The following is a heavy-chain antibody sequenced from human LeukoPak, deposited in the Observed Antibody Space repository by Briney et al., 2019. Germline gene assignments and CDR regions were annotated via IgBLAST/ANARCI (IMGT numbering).Heavy chain of an antibody. CDR1: GGSISSYY. Sequence: SETLSLTCTVSGGSISSYYWSWIRQPPGKGLEWIGFIYYSGSTNYNPSLKSRVTISVDASKNQFSLKLSSVTAADTAVYYCARYAYGGYNFDYWGQGTLVTVSS. CDR3: ARYAYGGYNFDY. D-gene: IGHD5-12*01. CDR2: IYYSGST. J-gene: IGHJ4*02. V-gene: IGHV4-59*08.